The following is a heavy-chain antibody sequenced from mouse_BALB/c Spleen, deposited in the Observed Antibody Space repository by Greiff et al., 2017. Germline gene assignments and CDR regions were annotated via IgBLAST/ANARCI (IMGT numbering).Heavy chain of an antibody. Sequence: EVNVVESGGGLVQPGESLKLSCESNEYEFPSHDMSWVRKTPEKRLELVAAINSDGGSTYYPDTMARRFIISRDNTKKTLYLQMSSLRSEDTALYYCARNYRYDVDYFDYWGQGTTLTVSS. CDR2: INSDGGST. V-gene: IGHV5-2*01. J-gene: IGHJ2*01. CDR1: EYEFPSHD. D-gene: IGHD2-14*01. CDR3: ARNYRYDVDYFDY.